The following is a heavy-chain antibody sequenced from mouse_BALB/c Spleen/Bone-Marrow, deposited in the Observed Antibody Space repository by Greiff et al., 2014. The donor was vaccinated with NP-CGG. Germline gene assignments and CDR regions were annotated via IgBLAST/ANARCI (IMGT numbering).Heavy chain of an antibody. CDR2: INPDSRTI. CDR1: GFDFSGYW. Sequence: VQLQQPGGGLVQPGGSLKLSCAASGFDFSGYWMTWVRQAPGKGLEWIGEINPDSRTINYKPSLKEKFIMSRDNAKNTLYLQMSKVRSEDTALYYCARNGYYGWITYWGQGTLVTVSA. J-gene: IGHJ3*01. CDR3: ARNGYYGWITY. D-gene: IGHD2-3*01. V-gene: IGHV4-1*02.